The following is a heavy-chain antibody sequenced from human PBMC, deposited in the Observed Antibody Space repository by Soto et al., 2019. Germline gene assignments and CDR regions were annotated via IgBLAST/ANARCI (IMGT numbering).Heavy chain of an antibody. CDR1: GYTFTDYF. CDR3: ARVTLKAGNWFDP. Sequence: QVQLVQSGAEVKKPGASVKVSCQASGYTFTDYFIHWVRQAPGQAFEWMGWINPKSRGTNYAQKFQGRVTMTRDTSNSTAYMDLWGLRSDDTAVYYCARVTLKAGNWFDPWGQGTLVTVSS. J-gene: IGHJ5*02. V-gene: IGHV1-2*02. CDR2: INPKSRGT.